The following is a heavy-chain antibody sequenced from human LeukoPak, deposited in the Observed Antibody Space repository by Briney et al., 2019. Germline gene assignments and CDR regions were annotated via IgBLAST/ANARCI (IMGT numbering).Heavy chain of an antibody. CDR3: ARVIAAIYYYGMDV. CDR2: ITGSGGDT. D-gene: IGHD6-13*01. V-gene: IGHV3-23*01. J-gene: IGHJ6*02. Sequence: VGSLILSCAASGFTFSSFAMSWVRQAPGKGLEWVSVITGSGGDTNSADSVKGRFTISRDNSENTLFLQMNGLRAEDTAVYYCARVIAAIYYYGMDVWGQGTTVTVSS. CDR1: GFTFSSFA.